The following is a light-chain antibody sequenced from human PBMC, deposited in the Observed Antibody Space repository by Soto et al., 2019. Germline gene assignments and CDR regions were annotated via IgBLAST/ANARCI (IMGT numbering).Light chain of an antibody. J-gene: IGLJ2*01. Sequence: QSVLTQAASVSGSPGQSITISCTGTTSDIGGSNHVSWYQQHPGKAPKLMIYEVGNRPSGVSRRFSGSKSGNTASLTISGLQAEDEADYYCSSYTTTSNLVVFGGGTQLTVL. CDR3: SSYTTTSNLVV. CDR1: TSDIGGSNH. CDR2: EVG. V-gene: IGLV2-14*01.